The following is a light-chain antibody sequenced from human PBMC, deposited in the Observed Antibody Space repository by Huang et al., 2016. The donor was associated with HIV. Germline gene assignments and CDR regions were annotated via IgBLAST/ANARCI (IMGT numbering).Light chain of an antibody. J-gene: IGKJ2*01. CDR1: QTISSSY. CDR2: GSS. V-gene: IGKV3-20*01. CDR3: QQYGGSALYT. Sequence: EIVLTQSPGTLSLAPGEGATLSCSASQTISSSYLAWYQQKPGQAPRLLIYGSSSRAAGIPDRFSGSGSGTDLTLTSSRREREDFAVYYCQQYGGSALYTFGQGTRLEIK.